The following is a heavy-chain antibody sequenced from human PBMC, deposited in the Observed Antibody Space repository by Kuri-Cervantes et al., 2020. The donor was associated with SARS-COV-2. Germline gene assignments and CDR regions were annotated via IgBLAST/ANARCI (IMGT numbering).Heavy chain of an antibody. Sequence: SCTVSGGSISSGGYYWSWIRQHPGKGLEWIGYIYYSGSTYYNPSLKSLVTISVDTSKSQFSLKLSSVTAADTAVYYCARAARITIFGVVMAFDIWGQGTMVTVSS. CDR3: ARAARITIFGVVMAFDI. J-gene: IGHJ3*02. D-gene: IGHD3-3*01. CDR1: GGSISSGGYY. CDR2: IYYSGST. V-gene: IGHV4-31*01.